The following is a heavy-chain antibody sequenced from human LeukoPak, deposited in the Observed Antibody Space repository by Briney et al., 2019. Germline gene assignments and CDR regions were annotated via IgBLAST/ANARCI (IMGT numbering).Heavy chain of an antibody. CDR2: INSDGSST. CDR1: GFTLSSYW. Sequence: GGSLRLSCAASGFTLSSYWMHWVRHAPGKGVVWVSRINSDGSSTSYADSVKGRFTISRDNAKNTLYLQMNSLRAEDTAVYYCASEAGSYSSSFDYWGQGTLVTVSS. CDR3: ASEAGSYSSSFDY. J-gene: IGHJ4*02. V-gene: IGHV3-74*01. D-gene: IGHD3-10*01.